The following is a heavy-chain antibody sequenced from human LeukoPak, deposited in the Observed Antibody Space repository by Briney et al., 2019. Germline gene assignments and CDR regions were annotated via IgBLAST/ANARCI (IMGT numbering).Heavy chain of an antibody. V-gene: IGHV1-2*02. CDR1: GYTFSGYY. CDR2: INPNSGGT. Sequence: ASVKVSCKASGYTFSGYYLHWVRQAPGQGLEWMGWINPNSGGTNSAQKFQGRVTMTRDTSISTAYMELSRLRSDDTAVYYCARGGSDIVVVPAAMGYWGQGTLVTVSS. CDR3: ARGGSDIVVVPAAMGY. J-gene: IGHJ4*02. D-gene: IGHD2-2*01.